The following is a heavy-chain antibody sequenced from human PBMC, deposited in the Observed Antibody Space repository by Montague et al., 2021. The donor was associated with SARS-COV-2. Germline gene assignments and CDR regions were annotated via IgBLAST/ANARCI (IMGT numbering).Heavy chain of an antibody. Sequence: SETLSLTCTVSGGSISGSNYYWVWIRQPPGKGLVWIGSIYYSGSTYDNPSLKSRVSISVDTSKNQFSLKLNSVTAADTAVYYCARLLLELPGDYWGQGTLVTVSS. CDR1: GGSISGSNYY. CDR2: IYYSGST. V-gene: IGHV4-39*01. J-gene: IGHJ4*02. D-gene: IGHD1-7*01. CDR3: ARLLLELPGDY.